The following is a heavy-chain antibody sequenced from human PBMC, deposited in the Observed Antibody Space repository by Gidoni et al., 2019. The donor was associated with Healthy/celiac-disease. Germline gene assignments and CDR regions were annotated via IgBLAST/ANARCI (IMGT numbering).Heavy chain of an antibody. V-gene: IGHV3-64D*06. D-gene: IGHD3-10*01. CDR1: GFTLRSYA. CDR3: VKESITMVRGVSNYYYYGMDV. CDR2: ISSNGGST. Sequence: EVQLVESGGGLVQPGGSLRLSCSASGFTLRSYAMHWVRQAPGKGLEYVSAISSNGGSTYYADSVKGRFTISRDNSKNTLYLQMSSLRAEDTAVYYCVKESITMVRGVSNYYYYGMDVWGQGTTVTVSS. J-gene: IGHJ6*02.